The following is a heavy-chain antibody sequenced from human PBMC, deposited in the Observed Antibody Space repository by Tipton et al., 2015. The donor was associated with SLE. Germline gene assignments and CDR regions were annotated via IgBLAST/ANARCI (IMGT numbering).Heavy chain of an antibody. D-gene: IGHD2-15*01. V-gene: IGHV4-34*01. CDR1: GGSFSGYY. J-gene: IGHJ4*02. CDR2: INHSGST. Sequence: TLSLTCAVYGGSFSGYYWSWIRQPPGKGLEWIGEINHSGSTNYNPSLKSRVTISVDTSKNQFSLKLSSVTAADTAVYYCARRMSRYCSGGSCYSWGQGTLVTVSS. CDR3: ARRMSRYCSGGSCYS.